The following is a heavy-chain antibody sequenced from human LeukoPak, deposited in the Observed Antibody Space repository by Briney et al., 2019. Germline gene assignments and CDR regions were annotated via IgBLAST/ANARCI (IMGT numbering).Heavy chain of an antibody. V-gene: IGHV3-30-3*01. D-gene: IGHD6-6*01. CDR1: GFTFSSYA. CDR3: ARLEYSSPHDAFDI. Sequence: GRSLRLSCAASGFTFSSYAMHWVRQAPGKGLEWVVVISYDGSNKYYADSVKGRFTISRDNSKNTLYLQMNSLRAEDTAVYYCARLEYSSPHDAFDIWGQGTMVTVSS. CDR2: ISYDGSNK. J-gene: IGHJ3*02.